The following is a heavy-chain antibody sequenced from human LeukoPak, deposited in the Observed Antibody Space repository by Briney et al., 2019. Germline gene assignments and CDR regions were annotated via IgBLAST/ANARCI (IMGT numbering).Heavy chain of an antibody. Sequence: SETLSLICTVSGASLSGRDYYWAWIRQSPGKGLEWIVNIYYTGATYYNPSLESRATTSIDTSRNQFSQGLSSETAADTAVYYCARHEFCIGGSCWVIGYWGQGILVTVSS. CDR3: ARHEFCIGGSCWVIGY. V-gene: IGHV4-39*01. CDR1: GASLSGRDYY. CDR2: IYYTGAT. J-gene: IGHJ4*02. D-gene: IGHD2-15*01.